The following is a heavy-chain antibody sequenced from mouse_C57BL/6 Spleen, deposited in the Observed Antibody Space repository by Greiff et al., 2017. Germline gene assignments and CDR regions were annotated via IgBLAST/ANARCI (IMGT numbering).Heavy chain of an antibody. Sequence: EVKLVESGPELVKPGASVKMSCKASGYTFTDYNMHWVKQSHGKSLEWIGYINPNNGGTSYNQKFKGKATLTVNKSSSTAYMELRSLTSEDSAVYYCARSTAQATSFAYWGQGTLVTVSA. V-gene: IGHV1-22*01. CDR3: ARSTAQATSFAY. CDR2: INPNNGGT. D-gene: IGHD3-2*02. J-gene: IGHJ3*01. CDR1: GYTFTDYN.